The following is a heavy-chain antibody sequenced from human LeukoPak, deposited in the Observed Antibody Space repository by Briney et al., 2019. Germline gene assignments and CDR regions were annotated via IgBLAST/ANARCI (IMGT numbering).Heavy chain of an antibody. CDR3: AKDDLPGIAVAGPYYFDY. J-gene: IGHJ4*02. Sequence: GGSLRLSCAASGFTFSSYAMSWVRQAPGKGLEWVSAISGSGGSTYYADSVKGRFTISRDNSKNTLYLPMNSLRAEDTAVYYCAKDDLPGIAVAGPYYFDYWGQGTLVTVSS. D-gene: IGHD6-19*01. CDR1: GFTFSSYA. CDR2: ISGSGGST. V-gene: IGHV3-23*01.